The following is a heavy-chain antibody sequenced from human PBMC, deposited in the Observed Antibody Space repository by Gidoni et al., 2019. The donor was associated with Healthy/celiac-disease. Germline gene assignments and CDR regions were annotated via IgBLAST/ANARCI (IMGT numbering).Heavy chain of an antibody. J-gene: IGHJ4*02. CDR1: GFTFSSYS. V-gene: IGHV3-21*01. CDR2: ISSSSSYI. D-gene: IGHD2-2*01. CDR3: ARDRPATAPDY. Sequence: EVQLVESGGGLVKPGGSLRLSWAASGFTFSSYSMNWVRQAPGKGLGWVSSISSSSSYIYYADSVKGRFTISRDNAKNSLYLQMNSLRAEDTAVYYCARDRPATAPDYWGQGTLVTVSS.